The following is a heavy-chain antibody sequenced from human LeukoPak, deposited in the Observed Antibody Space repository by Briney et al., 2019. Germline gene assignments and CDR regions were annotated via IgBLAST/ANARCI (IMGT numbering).Heavy chain of an antibody. V-gene: IGHV4-4*02. D-gene: IGHD3-9*01. J-gene: IGHJ4*02. Sequence: SGTLSLTCAVSGGSISSSNWWSWVRQPPGKGLEWIGEIYHSGSTNYNPSLKSRVTISVDKSKNQFSLKLSSVTAADTAVDYCARDRNDILTGYYYFDYWGQGTLVTVSS. CDR2: IYHSGST. CDR1: GGSISSSNW. CDR3: ARDRNDILTGYYYFDY.